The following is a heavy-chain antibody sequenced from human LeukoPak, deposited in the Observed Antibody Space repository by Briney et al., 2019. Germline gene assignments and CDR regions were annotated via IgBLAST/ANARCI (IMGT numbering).Heavy chain of an antibody. CDR2: IKQDGSEK. J-gene: IGHJ4*02. D-gene: IGHD6-19*01. CDR1: GFTFSSYW. Sequence: GGSLRLSCAASGFTFSSYWMSWVRQAPGKGLEWVANIKQDGSEKYYVDSVKGRFTISRDNAKNSLYLQMNSLRAEDTAVYYCARNPPQQWLETAPFDYWGQGTLVTVSS. CDR3: ARNPPQQWLETAPFDY. V-gene: IGHV3-7*01.